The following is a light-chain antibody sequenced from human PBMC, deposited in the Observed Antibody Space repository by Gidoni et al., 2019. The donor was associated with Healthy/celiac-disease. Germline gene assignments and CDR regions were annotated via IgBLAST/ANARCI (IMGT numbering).Light chain of an antibody. CDR1: QSVLYRSNNKNY. CDR2: WAS. CDR3: HQYYSTPWT. V-gene: IGKV4-1*01. J-gene: IGKJ1*01. Sequence: DIVMTQYPDSLAVSLGERATINCKSSQSVLYRSNNKNYLAWYQQKPGQPPKLLIYWASTRESGVPDRFSGSRSGTDFTLTISSLQAEDVAVYYCHQYYSTPWTFGQGTKVEIK.